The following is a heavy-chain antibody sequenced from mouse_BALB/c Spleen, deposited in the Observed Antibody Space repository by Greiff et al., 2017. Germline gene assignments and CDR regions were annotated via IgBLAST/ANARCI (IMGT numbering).Heavy chain of an antibody. Sequence: VKLMESGPGLVAPSQSLSITCTVSGFSLTSYGVHWVRQPPGKGLEWLGVIWAGGSTNYNSALMSRLSISKDNSKSQVFLKMNSLQTDDTAMYYCARERSVYFYYAMDYWGQGTSVTVSS. CDR1: GFSLTSYG. J-gene: IGHJ4*01. CDR3: ARERSVYFYYAMDY. D-gene: IGHD2-1*01. V-gene: IGHV2-9*02. CDR2: IWAGGST.